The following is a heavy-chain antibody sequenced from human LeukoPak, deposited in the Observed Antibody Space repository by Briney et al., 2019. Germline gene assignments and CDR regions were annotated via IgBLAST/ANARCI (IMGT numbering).Heavy chain of an antibody. D-gene: IGHD3-22*01. CDR3: TRPYDSSGYYYFDY. CDR1: GFTFSSYW. V-gene: IGHV3-49*04. J-gene: IGHJ4*02. Sequence: PGGSLRLSCAASGFTFSSYWMSWVRQAPGKGLEWVGFIRSKAYGGTTEYAASVKGRFTISRDDSKSIAYLQMNSLKTEDTAVYYCTRPYDSSGYYYFDYWGQGTLVTVSS. CDR2: IRSKAYGGTT.